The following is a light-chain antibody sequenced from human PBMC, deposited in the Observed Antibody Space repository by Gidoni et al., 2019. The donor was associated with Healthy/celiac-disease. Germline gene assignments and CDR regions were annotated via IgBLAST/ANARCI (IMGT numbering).Light chain of an antibody. CDR2: EVS. Sequence: QSALTQPASVSGSPGQSITISCTGTSSDVGGYNYVSWYQQHPGKAPKLMNYEVSKRPSGVSNRFSGSKSGNTASLTISGLQAEDEADYYCSSYTSSSTPWVFGGGTKLTVL. CDR1: SSDVGGYNY. J-gene: IGLJ3*02. CDR3: SSYTSSSTPWV. V-gene: IGLV2-14*01.